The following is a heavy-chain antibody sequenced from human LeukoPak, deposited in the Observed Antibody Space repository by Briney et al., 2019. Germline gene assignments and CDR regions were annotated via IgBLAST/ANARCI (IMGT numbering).Heavy chain of an antibody. CDR3: ARQCSTSCYNAFDI. V-gene: IGHV3-13*01. D-gene: IGHD2-2*02. J-gene: IGHJ3*02. Sequence: GGSLRLSCAASGFTFSSYEMHWVRQATGKGLEWVSAIGTAGDTYYPGSVKGRFTISRENAKNSLYLQMNSLRAGDTAVYYCARQCSTSCYNAFDIWGQGTMVTVSS. CDR2: IGTAGDT. CDR1: GFTFSSYE.